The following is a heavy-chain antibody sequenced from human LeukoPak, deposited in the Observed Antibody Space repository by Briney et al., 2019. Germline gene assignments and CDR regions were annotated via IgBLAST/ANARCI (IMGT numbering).Heavy chain of an antibody. CDR1: GYTFTSYY. J-gene: IGHJ5*02. D-gene: IGHD3-3*01. Sequence: ASVKVSCKASGYTFTSYYMHWVRQAPGQGLEWMGIINPSSGSTSYAQKFQGRVTMTRDMSTSTVYMELSSLRSEDTAVYYCAREGTYYDFWSGYYPNWFDPWGRGTLVTVSS. CDR3: AREGTYYDFWSGYYPNWFDP. CDR2: INPSSGST. V-gene: IGHV1-46*01.